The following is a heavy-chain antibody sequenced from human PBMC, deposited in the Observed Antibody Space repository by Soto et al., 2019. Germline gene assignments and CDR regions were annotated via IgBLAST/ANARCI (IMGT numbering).Heavy chain of an antibody. J-gene: IGHJ4*02. CDR2: ISRYGDFT. V-gene: IGHV3-23*01. CDR3: AKDRYLDHDSRGYLFDN. Sequence: EVQLLESGGDLIQPGGFLRLSCAASGFTFNIYAMAWVRQAPGKGLEWVSAISRYGDFTYYADSVEGRFTISRDNSKNTLYLQMNSLRAEDTALYYCAKDRYLDHDSRGYLFDNWGQGTLVTVSS. CDR1: GFTFNIYA. D-gene: IGHD3-22*01.